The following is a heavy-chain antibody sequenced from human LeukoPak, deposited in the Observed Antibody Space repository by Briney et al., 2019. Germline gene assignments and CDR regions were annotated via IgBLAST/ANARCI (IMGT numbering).Heavy chain of an antibody. CDR2: INPNSGGT. J-gene: IGHJ4*02. CDR1: GYTFTGYY. V-gene: IGHV1-2*02. D-gene: IGHD5-18*01. Sequence: ASVKVSCKASGYTFTGYYMHWVRQAPGQGLEWMGWINPNSGGTNYAQKFQSRVTITRDTSISTAYMELSRLRSDDTAVYYCARDMGYSFGNYYFDYWGQGTLVTVSS. CDR3: ARDMGYSFGNYYFDY.